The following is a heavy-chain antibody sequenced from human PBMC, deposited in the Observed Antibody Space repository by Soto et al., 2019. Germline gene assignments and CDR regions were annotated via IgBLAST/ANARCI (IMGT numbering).Heavy chain of an antibody. CDR2: ISSSSSTI. Sequence: GGSLRLSCAASGFTFSSYSMNWVRQAPGKGLEWVSYISSSSSTIYYADSVKGRFTISRDNAKNSLYLQMNSLRAEDTAVYYCARVFAGGFDPWGQGTLVTVSS. D-gene: IGHD3-10*01. CDR1: GFTFSSYS. CDR3: ARVFAGGFDP. J-gene: IGHJ5*02. V-gene: IGHV3-48*01.